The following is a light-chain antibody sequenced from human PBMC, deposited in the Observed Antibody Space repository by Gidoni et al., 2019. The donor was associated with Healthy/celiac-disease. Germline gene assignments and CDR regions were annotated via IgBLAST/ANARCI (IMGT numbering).Light chain of an antibody. J-gene: IGKJ4*01. CDR1: QDISNY. V-gene: IGKV1-33*01. CDR2: DAS. Sequence: DIQMTQSPSSLSASVGDRVTITCQASQDISNYLNWYQQKPGQAPKLLIYDASNLETGVPSKFSGSGSGTDFTFTISSLQPEDIATYYCQQYDNLWLTFGGGTKVEIK. CDR3: QQYDNLWLT.